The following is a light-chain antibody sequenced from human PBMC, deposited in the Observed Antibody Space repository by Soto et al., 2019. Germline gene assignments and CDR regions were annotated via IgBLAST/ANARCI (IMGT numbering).Light chain of an antibody. V-gene: IGKV3-15*01. CDR3: QQYYNWPT. CDR2: GAS. J-gene: IGKJ1*01. CDR1: QSLSSN. Sequence: DIVMTQSPATMSVSPGERATLSCRASQSLSSNLAWYQQKPGQAPRLLIYGASTRATGISARFSGSGSDTESTLTISSLQSEDFAVYYCQQYYNWPTFGQGTKVDIK.